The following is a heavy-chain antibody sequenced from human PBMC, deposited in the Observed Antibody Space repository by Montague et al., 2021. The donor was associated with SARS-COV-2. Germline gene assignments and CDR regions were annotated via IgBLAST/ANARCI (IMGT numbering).Heavy chain of an antibody. CDR1: GYSITNGYY. CDR3: ARVPDPMRFHSDASEYYSYFDS. V-gene: IGHV4-38-2*02. Sequence: SETLSLTCTVSGYSITNGYYWAWIRQPPGKGLEWIGMIYRSGDSYYNPSLKSRVTISVDTSKNQFSLRLSDVSAADTALYYCARVPDPMRFHSDASEYYSYFDSWGQGALVTVSS. CDR2: IYRSGDS. J-gene: IGHJ4*02. D-gene: IGHD2/OR15-2a*01.